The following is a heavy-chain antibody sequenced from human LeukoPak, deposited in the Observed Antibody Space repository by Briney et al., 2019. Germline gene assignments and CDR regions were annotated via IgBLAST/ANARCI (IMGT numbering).Heavy chain of an antibody. Sequence: GGSLRLSCAASGFTFSSYSMNWVRQAPGKGLEWVAVISYDGSNKYYADSVKGRFTISRDNSKNTLYLQMNSLRAEDTAVYYCARGLYSSSWYRLYYFDYWGQGTLVTVSS. J-gene: IGHJ4*02. V-gene: IGHV3-30*03. CDR1: GFTFSSYS. D-gene: IGHD6-13*01. CDR3: ARGLYSSSWYRLYYFDY. CDR2: ISYDGSNK.